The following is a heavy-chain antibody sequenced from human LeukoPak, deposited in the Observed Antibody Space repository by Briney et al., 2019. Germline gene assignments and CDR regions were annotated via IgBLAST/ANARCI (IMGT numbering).Heavy chain of an antibody. J-gene: IGHJ4*02. V-gene: IGHV3-9*01. D-gene: IGHD5-18*01. CDR1: GFTFDDYA. CDR2: ISWNSGSI. Sequence: PGGSLRLFCAASGFTFDDYAMHWVRQAPGKGLAWVSGISWNSGSIGYADSVKGRFTISRDNAKNSLYLQINSLRLEDTALYYCAKDKSLGTAFDYWGQGTLVTVSS. CDR3: AKDKSLGTAFDY.